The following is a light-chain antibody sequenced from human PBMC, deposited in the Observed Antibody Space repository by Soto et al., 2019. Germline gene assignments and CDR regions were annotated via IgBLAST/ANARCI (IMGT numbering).Light chain of an antibody. CDR3: SSYTTATTRV. J-gene: IGLJ3*02. CDR1: SSDVGAYNY. V-gene: IGLV2-14*01. Sequence: QSVLTQPASVSGSPGQSITISCTGTSSDVGAYNYVSWYQQHPGKAPKLMIFDVSNRPSGVSNRFSGSKSGNTASLTIPGLQAEDEADYYCSSYTTATTRVFGGGTQLTVL. CDR2: DVS.